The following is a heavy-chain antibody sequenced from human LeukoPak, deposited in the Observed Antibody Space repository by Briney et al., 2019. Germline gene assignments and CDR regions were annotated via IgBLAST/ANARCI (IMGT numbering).Heavy chain of an antibody. Sequence: PSETLSLTCTVSGGSISSYYWSWIRQPPGKGLEWIGYIYYSGSTNYNPSLKSRVTISVDTSKNQFSLMLNSVTAADTAVYYCASRLQTTWVMDIWGQGTTVTVSS. V-gene: IGHV4-59*01. CDR3: ASRLQTTWVMDI. CDR2: IYYSGST. CDR1: GGSISSYY. J-gene: IGHJ6*02. D-gene: IGHD4-17*01.